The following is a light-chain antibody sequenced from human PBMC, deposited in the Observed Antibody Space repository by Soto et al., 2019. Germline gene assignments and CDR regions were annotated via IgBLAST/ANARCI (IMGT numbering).Light chain of an antibody. CDR1: SSDDGTYNL. CDR3: CSYVGSNTLV. V-gene: IGLV2-23*01. J-gene: IGLJ2*01. CDR2: EGS. Sequence: QSALTQPASVSGSPGQSITLSCTGTSSDDGTYNLVSWYQQHPGKAPKLLIYEGSKRPSGVSNRFSGSKSGNTASLTISGLQAEDEADYYCCSYVGSNTLVFGGGTKVTVL.